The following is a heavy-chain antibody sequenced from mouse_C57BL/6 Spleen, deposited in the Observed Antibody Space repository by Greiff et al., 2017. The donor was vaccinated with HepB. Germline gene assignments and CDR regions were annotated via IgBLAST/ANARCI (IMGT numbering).Heavy chain of an antibody. CDR2: INYDGSST. V-gene: IGHV5-16*01. CDR3: AREGPDYYGSSYWYFDV. D-gene: IGHD1-1*01. Sequence: EVQRVESEGGLVQPGSTMKLSCTASGFTFSDYYMAWVRQVPEKGLEWVANINYDGSSTYYLDSLKSRFIISRDNAKNILYLQMSSLKSEDTATYYCAREGPDYYGSSYWYFDVWGTGTTVTVSS. J-gene: IGHJ1*03. CDR1: GFTFSDYY.